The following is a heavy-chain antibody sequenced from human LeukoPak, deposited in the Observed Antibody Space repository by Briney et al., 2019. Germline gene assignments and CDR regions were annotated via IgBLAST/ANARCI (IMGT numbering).Heavy chain of an antibody. V-gene: IGHV3-30*04. CDR3: AKGFGSYYSSGVYMAY. J-gene: IGHJ4*02. CDR2: ISSDESNK. CDR1: GFTFSSYA. Sequence: GGSLRLSCAASGFTFSSYALHWVRQAPGKGLEWVAVISSDESNKYYADSVKGRFTISRDNSKNTLYLQMDSLRAEDTAVYYCAKGFGSYYSSGVYMAYWGQGTLVTVSS. D-gene: IGHD1-26*01.